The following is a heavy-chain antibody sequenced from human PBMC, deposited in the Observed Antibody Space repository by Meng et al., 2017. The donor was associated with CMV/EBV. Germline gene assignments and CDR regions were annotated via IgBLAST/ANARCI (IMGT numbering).Heavy chain of an antibody. J-gene: IGHJ4*02. CDR3: ARGKSSLYDFWSGYSILFDY. Sequence: GSLRLSCTVSGGSISSSSYYWSWIRQPPGKGLEWIGEINHSGSTNYNPSLKSRVTISVDTSKNQFSLKLSSVTAADTAVYYCARGKSSLYDFWSGYSILFDYWGQGTLVTVSS. D-gene: IGHD3-3*01. CDR1: GGSISSSSYY. CDR2: INHSGST. V-gene: IGHV4-39*07.